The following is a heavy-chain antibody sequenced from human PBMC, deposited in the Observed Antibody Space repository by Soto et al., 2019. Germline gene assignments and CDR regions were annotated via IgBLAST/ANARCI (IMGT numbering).Heavy chain of an antibody. CDR3: ARDGGYLGYCTNGVCPPAFDI. J-gene: IGHJ3*02. CDR1: GFTFSSYW. D-gene: IGHD2-8*01. CDR2: INSDGSST. Sequence: PGGSLRLSCAASGFTFSSYWMHWVRQAPGKGLVWVSRINSDGSSTSYADSVKGRFTISRDNAKNTLYLQMNSLRAEDTAVYYCARDGGYLGYCTNGVCPPAFDIWGQGTMVTVSS. V-gene: IGHV3-74*01.